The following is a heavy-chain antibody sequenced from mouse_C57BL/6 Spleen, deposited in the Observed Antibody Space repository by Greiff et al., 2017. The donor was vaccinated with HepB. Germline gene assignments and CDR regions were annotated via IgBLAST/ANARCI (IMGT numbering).Heavy chain of an antibody. CDR1: GFTFSSYA. Sequence: EVQGVESGEGLVKPGGSLKLSCAASGFTFSSYAMSWVRQTPEKRLEWVAYISSGGDYIYYADTVKGRFTISRDNARNTLYLQMSSLKSEDTAMYYCTRRNSNYGFDYWGQGTTLTVSS. CDR2: ISSGGDYI. CDR3: TRRNSNYGFDY. V-gene: IGHV5-9-1*02. D-gene: IGHD2-5*01. J-gene: IGHJ2*01.